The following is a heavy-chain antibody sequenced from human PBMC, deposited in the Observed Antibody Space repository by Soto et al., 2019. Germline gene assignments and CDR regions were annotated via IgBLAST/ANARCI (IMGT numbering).Heavy chain of an antibody. Sequence: GWSLRLSCAASGFTFINYGMHWVRQAPGKGLEWVAVISYDGSNKYYADSVKGRFTISRDNSKNTLYLQINSLRAEDTAVYYCAKALRIAGTFDYWGQGTLVTVSS. CDR2: ISYDGSNK. D-gene: IGHD1-20*01. V-gene: IGHV3-30*18. J-gene: IGHJ4*02. CDR3: AKALRIAGTFDY. CDR1: GFTFINYG.